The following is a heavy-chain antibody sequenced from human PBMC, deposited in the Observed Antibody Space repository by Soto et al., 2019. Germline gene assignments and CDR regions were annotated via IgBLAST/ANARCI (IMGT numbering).Heavy chain of an antibody. Sequence: LRLSCAASGFTFSSYAMSWVRQAPLKGLEWVSAISGSGGSTYYADSVKGRFTISRDNSKNTLYLQMNSLRAEDTAVYYCAKVGVEGDAMVRGVIPYYFDYWGQGTLVTVSS. V-gene: IGHV3-23*01. CDR2: ISGSGGST. CDR1: GFTFSSYA. D-gene: IGHD3-10*01. J-gene: IGHJ4*02. CDR3: AKVGVEGDAMVRGVIPYYFDY.